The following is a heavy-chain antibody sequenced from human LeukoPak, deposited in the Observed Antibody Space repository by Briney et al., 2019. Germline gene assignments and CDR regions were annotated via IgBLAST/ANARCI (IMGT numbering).Heavy chain of an antibody. D-gene: IGHD5-18*01. CDR1: GFTFSSYA. CDR2: ISGSGGST. CDR3: ASLDTAKQPLANH. Sequence: GGPLRLSCAASGFTFSSYAMSWVRQAPGKGLEWVSAISGSGGSTYYADSVKGRFTISRDNSKNTLYLQMNSLRAEDTAMYYCASLDTAKQPLANHWGQGTLVTVSS. V-gene: IGHV3-23*01. J-gene: IGHJ5*02.